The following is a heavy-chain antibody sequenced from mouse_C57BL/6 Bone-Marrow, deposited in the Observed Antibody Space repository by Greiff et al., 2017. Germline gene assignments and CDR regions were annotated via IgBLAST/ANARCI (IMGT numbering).Heavy chain of an antibody. J-gene: IGHJ3*01. CDR2: IFPGSGST. Sequence: QVQLQQSGPELVKPGASVKISCKASGYTFTDYYIHWVKQRPGQGLEWIGWIFPGSGSTYYNEKFKGKATLTVDKASSTAYMLLSSLTSEDSAVYFCARRSRWLLSWFAYWGQGTLVTVSA. CDR3: ARRSRWLLSWFAY. D-gene: IGHD2-3*01. V-gene: IGHV1-75*01. CDR1: GYTFTDYY.